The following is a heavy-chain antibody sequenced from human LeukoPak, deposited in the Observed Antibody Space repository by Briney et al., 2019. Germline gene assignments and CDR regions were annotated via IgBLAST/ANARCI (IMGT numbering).Heavy chain of an antibody. V-gene: IGHV1-18*01. CDR3: ARDRVLRYFGWLLLGDYFDY. Sequence: GASVKVSCKASGYTFTSYGISWVRQAPGQGLEWMGWISAYNGNTNYAQKLQGRVTMTTDTSTSTAYMELRSLRSDDTAVYYCARDRVLRYFGWLLLGDYFDYWGQGTLVTVSS. CDR1: GYTFTSYG. J-gene: IGHJ4*02. D-gene: IGHD3-9*01. CDR2: ISAYNGNT.